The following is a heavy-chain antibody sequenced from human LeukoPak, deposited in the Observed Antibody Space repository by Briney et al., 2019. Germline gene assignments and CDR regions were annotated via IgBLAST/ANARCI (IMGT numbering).Heavy chain of an antibody. CDR2: ISGSGGST. V-gene: IGHV3-23*01. CDR3: AKGLNSGTYPHLDY. Sequence: GESLKISCEASGFTFSSYAMTWVRQAPGSGLEWVSAISGSGGSTYYADSVRGRFTISRDNSKNTLYLQMNSLRAEDTAVYYCAKGLNSGTYPHLDYWGQGTLVTVSS. CDR1: GFTFSSYA. J-gene: IGHJ4*02. D-gene: IGHD1-26*01.